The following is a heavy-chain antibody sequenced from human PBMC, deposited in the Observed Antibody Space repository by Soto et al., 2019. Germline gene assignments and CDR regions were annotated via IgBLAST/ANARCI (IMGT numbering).Heavy chain of an antibody. Sequence: QVQLQESGPGLVKPSQTLSLTCTVSGGSISSGGYYWSWIRQHPGKGLEWIGYIYYSGSTYYNPSLKSRXXIXVXXSKNQCSLKLSSVTAADTAVYYCASDAVVAATPDYWGQGTLVTVSS. CDR2: IYYSGST. J-gene: IGHJ4*02. V-gene: IGHV4-31*03. CDR1: GGSISSGGYY. CDR3: ASDAVVAATPDY. D-gene: IGHD2-15*01.